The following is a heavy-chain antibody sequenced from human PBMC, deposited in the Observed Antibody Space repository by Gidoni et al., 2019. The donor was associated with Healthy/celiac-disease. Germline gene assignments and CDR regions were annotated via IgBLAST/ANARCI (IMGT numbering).Heavy chain of an antibody. J-gene: IGHJ3*02. CDR2: INHSGST. V-gene: IGHV4-34*01. CDR3: ARGRVPGIAAAGTDAFDI. D-gene: IGHD6-13*01. CDR1: GSFGGYY. Sequence: QVQLQQWGAGLLKPSETLSLTCAVYGSFGGYYWSWIRQPPGKGLEWIGEINHSGSTNYNPSLKSRVTISVDTSKNQFSLKLSSVTAADTAVYYCARGRVPGIAAAGTDAFDIWGQGTMVTVSS.